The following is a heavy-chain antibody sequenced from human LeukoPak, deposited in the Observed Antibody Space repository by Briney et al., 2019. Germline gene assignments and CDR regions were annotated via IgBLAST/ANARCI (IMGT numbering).Heavy chain of an antibody. Sequence: AASVTVSCKASGYTFTGYYMHWVRQAPGQGLEWMGWINPNSGGTNYAQKFQGRVTMTRDTSISTAYMELSRLRSDDTAVYYCAREEPHYDYVWGSYRHDAFDIWGQGTMVTVSS. CDR2: INPNSGGT. D-gene: IGHD3-16*02. V-gene: IGHV1-2*02. CDR1: GYTFTGYY. CDR3: AREEPHYDYVWGSYRHDAFDI. J-gene: IGHJ3*02.